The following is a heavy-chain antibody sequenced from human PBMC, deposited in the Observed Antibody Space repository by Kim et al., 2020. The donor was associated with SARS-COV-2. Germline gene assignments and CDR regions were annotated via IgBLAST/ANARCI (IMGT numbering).Heavy chain of an antibody. V-gene: IGHV4-31*03. J-gene: IGHJ2*01. CDR3: ARGGAGDAAMVTEAWYFDL. Sequence: SETLSLTCTVSGGSISSGGYYWSWIREHPGKGLEWIGYIYYSGSTYYNPSLKSRVTISVDTSKNQFSLKLSSVTAADTAVYYCARGGAGDAAMVTEAWYFDLWGRGTLVTVSS. CDR1: GGSISSGGYY. CDR2: IYYSGST. D-gene: IGHD5-18*01.